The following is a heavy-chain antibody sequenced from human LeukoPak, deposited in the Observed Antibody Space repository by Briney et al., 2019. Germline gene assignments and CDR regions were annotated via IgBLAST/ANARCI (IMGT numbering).Heavy chain of an antibody. J-gene: IGHJ4*02. D-gene: IGHD6-19*01. CDR3: ARDRDRGWLVQGFDY. CDR1: GYTFTSYG. CDR2: ISAYNGNT. V-gene: IGHV1-18*01. Sequence: GASVKVSCKASGYTFTSYGISWVRQAPGQGLEWMGWISAYNGNTNYAQKLQGRVTMTTDTSTSTAYMELRSLRSDDTAVYYCARDRDRGWLVQGFDYWGQATLVTVSS.